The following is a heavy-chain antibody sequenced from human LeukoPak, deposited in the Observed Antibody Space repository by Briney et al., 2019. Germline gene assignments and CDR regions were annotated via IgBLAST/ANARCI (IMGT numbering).Heavy chain of an antibody. CDR3: ARDEYGDLYYYYYMDV. D-gene: IGHD4-17*01. J-gene: IGHJ6*03. CDR2: IYYSGST. Sequence: PSETLSLTCTVSGGSISSSSYYWGWIRQPPGKGLEWIGSIYYSGSTYYNPSLKSRVTISVDTSKNQFSLKLSSVTAADTAVYYCARDEYGDLYYYYYMDVWGKGTTVTVSS. CDR1: GGSISSSSYY. V-gene: IGHV4-39*07.